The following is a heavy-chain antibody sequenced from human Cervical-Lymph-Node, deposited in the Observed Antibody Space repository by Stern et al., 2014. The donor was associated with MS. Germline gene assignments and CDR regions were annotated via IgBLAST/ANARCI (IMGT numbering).Heavy chain of an antibody. D-gene: IGHD5-18*01. CDR1: GYTFTDYA. CDR2: ISAYNGDT. Sequence: VQLLQPGAEVKKPGASVKVSCTASGYTFTDYAISWVRQAPGQGLEWMAWISAYNGDTNFAQEVQGRVSLTTDTATSTAYMELRSLRSDDTAVYYCAVLSVDADFDYWGQGTLVTVSS. J-gene: IGHJ4*02. V-gene: IGHV1-18*01. CDR3: AVLSVDADFDY.